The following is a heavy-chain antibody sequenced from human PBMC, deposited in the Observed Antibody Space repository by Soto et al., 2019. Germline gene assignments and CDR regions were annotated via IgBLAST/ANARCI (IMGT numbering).Heavy chain of an antibody. Sequence: SETLSLTCTVSGDSITSGESYWSWIRQPPGKGLEWIGYIYYSGSTYYNPSLKSRVNISVDTSKRQFSLKLSSVTAADTAVYYCATQEVGGSYVYTFDPWGQGTLVTVS. J-gene: IGHJ5*02. CDR1: GDSITSGESY. V-gene: IGHV4-30-4*01. CDR3: ATQEVGGSYVYTFDP. CDR2: IYYSGST. D-gene: IGHD1-26*01.